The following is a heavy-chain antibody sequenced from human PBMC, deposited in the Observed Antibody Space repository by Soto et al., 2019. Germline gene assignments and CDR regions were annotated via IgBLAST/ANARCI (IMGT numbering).Heavy chain of an antibody. Sequence: QLQLQESGPGLVKPSETLSLTCIVSGGSITRNNHYWGWIRQSPGKGLGWIGSILSSGSTTYNPSLKSRVTLSVETSKNQFSLKMSSVTAADTALYYCARLGSSGWYQGSYFDYWGQGTLVTVSS. J-gene: IGHJ4*02. CDR1: GGSITRNNHY. CDR2: ILSSGST. CDR3: ARLGSSGWYQGSYFDY. D-gene: IGHD6-19*01. V-gene: IGHV4-39*01.